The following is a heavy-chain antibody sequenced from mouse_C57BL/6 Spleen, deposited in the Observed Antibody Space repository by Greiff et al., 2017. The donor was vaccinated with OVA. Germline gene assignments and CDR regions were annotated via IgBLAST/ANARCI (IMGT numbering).Heavy chain of an antibody. D-gene: IGHD4-1*01. CDR1: GYTFTSYW. CDR3: ARTGSYAMDY. J-gene: IGHJ4*01. Sequence: QVQLKQSGAELVRPGSSVKLSCKASGYTFTSYWMDWVKQRPGQGLEWIGNIYPSDSETHYNQKFKDKATLTVDKSSSTAYMQLSSLTSEDSAVYYCARTGSYAMDYWGQGTSVTVSS. CDR2: IYPSDSET. V-gene: IGHV1-61*01.